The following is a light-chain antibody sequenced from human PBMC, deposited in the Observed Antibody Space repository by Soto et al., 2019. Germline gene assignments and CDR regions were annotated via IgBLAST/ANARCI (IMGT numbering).Light chain of an antibody. CDR3: CSYAGSNNLYV. J-gene: IGLJ1*01. Sequence: QSALTQPPSASGSPGQSVTISCTGTSSDVGGYNYVSWYQQHPGKAPKLMIYEVSKRPSGVPDRFSGSKSGNTASLTVSGLQAEDEAQYYCCSYAGSNNLYVFGTGTKLTVL. V-gene: IGLV2-8*01. CDR1: SSDVGGYNY. CDR2: EVS.